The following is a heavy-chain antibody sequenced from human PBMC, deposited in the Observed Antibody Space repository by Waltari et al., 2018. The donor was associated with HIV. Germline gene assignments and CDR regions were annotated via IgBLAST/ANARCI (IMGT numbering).Heavy chain of an antibody. V-gene: IGHV3-9*01. Sequence: EVQLVESGGGLVQPGRSLRLSCAASGFPFDDYPMHWVRQSPGKGRGWVSGISWKSGITDDGDSVKGRFTISRDNAKNSLYLQMNSLTVEDTAFYYCAKGGSHLTIFEAWFDSWGQGTLVTVSS. J-gene: IGHJ5*01. CDR2: ISWKSGIT. CDR3: AKGGSHLTIFEAWFDS. D-gene: IGHD3-3*01. CDR1: GFPFDDYP.